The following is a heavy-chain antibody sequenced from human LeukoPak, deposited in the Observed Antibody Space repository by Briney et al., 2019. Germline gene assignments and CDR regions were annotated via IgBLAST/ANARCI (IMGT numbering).Heavy chain of an antibody. D-gene: IGHD3-10*01. CDR1: GGSISSYY. CDR2: IYYSGST. CDR3: AIQEWGGGFDY. J-gene: IGHJ4*02. Sequence: PSETLSLTCTVSGGSISSYYWSWIRQPPGKGLEWIGYIYYSGSTNYNPSLKSRVTISVDTSKNQFSLKLSSVTAADTAVYYCAIQEWGGGFDYWGQGTLVTVSS. V-gene: IGHV4-59*08.